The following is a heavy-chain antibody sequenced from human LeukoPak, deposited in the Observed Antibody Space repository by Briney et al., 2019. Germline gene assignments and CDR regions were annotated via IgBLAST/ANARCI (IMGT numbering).Heavy chain of an antibody. D-gene: IGHD6-13*01. CDR3: AKDLYSSSWYGGYY. V-gene: IGHV3-7*03. Sequence: PGGSLRLSCAASGFTFSSYWMSWVRQAPGKGLEWVANIKQDGSEKYYVDSVKGRFTISRDNAKNSLYLQMNSLRAEDTAVYYCAKDLYSSSWYGGYYWGQGTLVTVSS. CDR2: IKQDGSEK. J-gene: IGHJ4*02. CDR1: GFTFSSYW.